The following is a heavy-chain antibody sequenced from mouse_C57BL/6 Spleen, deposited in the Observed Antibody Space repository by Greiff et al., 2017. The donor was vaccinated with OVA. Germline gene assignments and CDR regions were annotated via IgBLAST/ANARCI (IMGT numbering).Heavy chain of an antibody. CDR1: GYAFTNYL. CDR2: INPGSGGT. CDR3: ARNYYGSRFDY. Sequence: QVQLQQSGAELVRPGTSVKVSCKASGYAFTNYLIEWVKQRPGQGLEWIGVINPGSGGTNYNEKFKGKATLTADKSSSTAYMQLSSLTSEDSAVYFCARNYYGSRFDYWGQGTTLTVSS. V-gene: IGHV1-54*01. D-gene: IGHD1-1*01. J-gene: IGHJ2*01.